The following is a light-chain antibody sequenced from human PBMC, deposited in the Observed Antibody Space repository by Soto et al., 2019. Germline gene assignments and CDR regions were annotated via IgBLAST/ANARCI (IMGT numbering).Light chain of an antibody. CDR2: AVS. V-gene: IGLV2-14*01. J-gene: IGLJ3*02. CDR1: SSDVGSYNY. Sequence: QSALTQPASVSGSPGQSITISCTGTSSDVGSYNYVSWYQQYPGKAPKLMIFAVSNRPSGVSNRFSGSKSGNTASLTISGLQAEDEADYYRSSYTRSFTPIGVFGGGTKLTVL. CDR3: SSYTRSFTPIGV.